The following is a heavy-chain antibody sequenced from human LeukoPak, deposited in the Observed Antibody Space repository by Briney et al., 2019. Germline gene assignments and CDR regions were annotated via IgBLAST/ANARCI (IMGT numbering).Heavy chain of an antibody. CDR2: IYSRGST. Sequence: SETLSLTCTVSGGSISSYYWSWIRQPAGKGLEWIGRIYSRGSTNYNPSLKSRVTISVDTSKNQFSLKLSSVTAADTAVYYCARRSYYYDSSGYWYYFDYWGQGTLVTVSS. J-gene: IGHJ4*02. CDR3: ARRSYYYDSSGYWYYFDY. CDR1: GGSISSYY. D-gene: IGHD3-22*01. V-gene: IGHV4-4*07.